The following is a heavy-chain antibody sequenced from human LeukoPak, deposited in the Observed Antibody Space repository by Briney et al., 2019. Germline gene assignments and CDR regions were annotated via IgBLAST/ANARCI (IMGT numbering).Heavy chain of an antibody. V-gene: IGHV4-31*03. CDR1: GGSISSGGYY. CDR2: IYYSGST. CDR3: ARNDSSGILHY. Sequence: SETLSLTCTVSGGSISSGGYYWSWIRQHPGKGLEWIGYIYYSGSTYYNPSLKSRVTISVDTSKNQFSLKLSSVTAADTAVYYCARNDSSGILHYWGQGTLVTVSS. J-gene: IGHJ4*02. D-gene: IGHD3-22*01.